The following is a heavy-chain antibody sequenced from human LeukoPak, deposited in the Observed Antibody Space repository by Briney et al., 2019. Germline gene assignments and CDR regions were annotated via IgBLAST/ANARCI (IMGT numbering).Heavy chain of an antibody. V-gene: IGHV4-59*01. J-gene: IGHJ3*02. CDR2: IYYSGST. Sequence: SETLSLTCTVSGGSISSYYWSWIRKPPGKGQEWIRYIYYSGSTNYNPSLKSRVTISVDTSKNQFSLKLGSVTAADTAVYYCARASRYDFWSGYSGAFDIWGQGTMVTVSS. D-gene: IGHD3-3*01. CDR1: GGSISSYY. CDR3: ARASRYDFWSGYSGAFDI.